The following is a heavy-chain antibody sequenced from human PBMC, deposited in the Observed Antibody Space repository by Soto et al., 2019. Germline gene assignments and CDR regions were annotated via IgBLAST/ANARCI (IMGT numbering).Heavy chain of an antibody. CDR2: IKQTGTEK. CDR1: GFSFSSYW. CDR3: AREKWLQFYFYYGLDV. V-gene: IGHV3-7*01. J-gene: IGHJ6*02. Sequence: PGGSLRLSCVASGFSFSSYWMSWVRQAPGKGLEWVANIKQTGTEKFYVDSVKGRFTISRDNGKNSLYLEMNSLRAEDTAVYYCAREKWLQFYFYYGLDVWGQGTTVTVSS. D-gene: IGHD4-4*01.